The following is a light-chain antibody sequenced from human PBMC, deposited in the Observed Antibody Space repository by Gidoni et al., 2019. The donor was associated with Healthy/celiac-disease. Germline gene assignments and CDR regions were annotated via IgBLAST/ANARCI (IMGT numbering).Light chain of an antibody. J-gene: IGKJ1*01. CDR2: GAS. CDR1: QSVSSSY. V-gene: IGKV3-20*01. CDR3: QQYGSSPWT. Sequence: EIVLTQSPGTLSLSPGERATISCRASQSVSSSYLAWYQQSPGQAPRLLIYGASSRATGIPYRFSGSGSGTDFTLTISRLEPEAFAVYYCQQYGSSPWTFGQGTKVEIK.